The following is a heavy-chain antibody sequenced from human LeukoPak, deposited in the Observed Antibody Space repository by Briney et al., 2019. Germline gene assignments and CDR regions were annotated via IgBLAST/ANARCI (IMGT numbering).Heavy chain of an antibody. Sequence: SETLSLTCTVSGDSISGYYWTCIRQTPGKGLEWIGHIYYSGSTNYNPSLKSRVTISIDTSKNQFSLKLRSVTAADSAVYYCARNTDSSTWSWFDPWGQGTLVTVSS. D-gene: IGHD6-13*01. V-gene: IGHV4-59*08. CDR1: GDSISGYY. J-gene: IGHJ5*02. CDR3: ARNTDSSTWSWFDP. CDR2: IYYSGST.